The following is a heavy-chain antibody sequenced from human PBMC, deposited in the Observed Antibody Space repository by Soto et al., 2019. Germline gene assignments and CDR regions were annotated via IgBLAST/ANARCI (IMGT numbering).Heavy chain of an antibody. D-gene: IGHD4-17*01. CDR3: ARTIKTVTDAFDI. CDR1: GGSISSSSYY. CDR2: IYYSGST. Sequence: SETLSLTCTASGGSISSSSYYWGWIRQPPGKGLEWIGSIYYSGSTYYNPSLKSRVTISVDTSKNQFSLKLSSVTAADTAVYYCARTIKTVTDAFDIWGQGTMVTVSS. V-gene: IGHV4-39*01. J-gene: IGHJ3*02.